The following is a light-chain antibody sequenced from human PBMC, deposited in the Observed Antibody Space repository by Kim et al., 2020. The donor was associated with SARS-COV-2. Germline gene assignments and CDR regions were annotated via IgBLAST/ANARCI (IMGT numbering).Light chain of an antibody. CDR2: DKN. Sequence: SSELTQDPAVSVALGQTVRITCQGDSLRRYYANWYQQKPGQAPVLVIFDKNNRPSGIPDRFSGSSSGNTASLTITGAQAEDEADYYCNSRDSSGNHLQVFGGGTKLTVL. CDR3: NSRDSSGNHLQV. J-gene: IGLJ2*01. V-gene: IGLV3-19*01. CDR1: SLRRYY.